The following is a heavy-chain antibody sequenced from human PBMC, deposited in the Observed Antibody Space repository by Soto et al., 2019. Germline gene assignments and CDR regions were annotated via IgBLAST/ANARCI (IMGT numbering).Heavy chain of an antibody. V-gene: IGHV3-30*03. D-gene: IGHD3-3*01. J-gene: IGHJ6*02. CDR2: ISYDGSNK. CDR3: ARDQFLEWLPGGMDV. CDR1: GFTFSSSG. Sequence: LRLSCSASGFTFSSSGMHWGRQAPGKGLEWVAVISYDGSNKYYADSVKGRFTISRDNAKNSLYLQMNSLRAEDTAVYYCARDQFLEWLPGGMDVWGQGTTVTVS.